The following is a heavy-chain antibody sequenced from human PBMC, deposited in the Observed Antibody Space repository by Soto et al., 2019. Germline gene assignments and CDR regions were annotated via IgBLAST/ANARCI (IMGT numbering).Heavy chain of an antibody. V-gene: IGHV4-61*01. CDR3: VRARGSGNLHRFGY. Sequence: QVQLQESGPGQVKPSETLSLTCTVSGGSVSSGTYYWNWIRQPPGKGLEWIGYITYSGSTNYNPSLRSRVTMSVYASKNQFSLKLNSVTAADSAVYYCVRARGSGNLHRFGYWGQGTLVTVSS. J-gene: IGHJ4*02. D-gene: IGHD3-10*01. CDR2: ITYSGST. CDR1: GGSVSSGTYY.